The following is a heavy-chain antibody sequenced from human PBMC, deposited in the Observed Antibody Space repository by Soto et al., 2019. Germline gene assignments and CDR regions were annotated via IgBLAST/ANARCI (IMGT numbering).Heavy chain of an antibody. CDR3: ARSGKYYYGSGSYYTRYYYYYGMDV. D-gene: IGHD3-10*01. CDR1: GYTFTSYD. CDR2: MNPNSGST. J-gene: IGHJ6*02. V-gene: IGHV1-2*04. Sequence: ASVKVSCKASGYTFTSYDINWVRQATGQGLEWMGWMNPNSGSTNYAQKFQGWVTMTRDTSISTAYMELSRLRSDDTAVYYCARSGKYYYGSGSYYTRYYYYYGMDVWGQGTTVTVSS.